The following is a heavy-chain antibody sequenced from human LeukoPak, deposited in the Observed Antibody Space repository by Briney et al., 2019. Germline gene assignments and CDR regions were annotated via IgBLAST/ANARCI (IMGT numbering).Heavy chain of an antibody. J-gene: IGHJ4*02. CDR1: GDSINPYY. Sequence: SETLSLTCTVSGDSINPYYWSWIRQPPGEGLEWIGCIFYRGSTNYNAALKSRVAISLDTSKNQFSLKLNSVSAADTAVYYCAGTTGRYFEYWGQGILVTVSS. D-gene: IGHD1-26*01. CDR2: IFYRGST. V-gene: IGHV4-59*01. CDR3: AGTTGRYFEY.